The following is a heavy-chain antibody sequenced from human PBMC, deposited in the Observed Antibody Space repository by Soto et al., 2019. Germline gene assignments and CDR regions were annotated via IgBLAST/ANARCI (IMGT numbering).Heavy chain of an antibody. J-gene: IGHJ4*02. CDR2: IYPGDSHI. V-gene: IGHV5-51*01. CDR3: ARRASIDTCYTD. D-gene: IGHD2-2*02. CDR1: GYSFTSYW. Sequence: PGESLKISXKGSGYSFTSYWIGWVRQMPGKGLEWMGIIYPGDSHIRYSPSFQGQVTISADKSISTAYLQWSSLKASDTAMYYCARRASIDTCYTDWGQGTLVTVSS.